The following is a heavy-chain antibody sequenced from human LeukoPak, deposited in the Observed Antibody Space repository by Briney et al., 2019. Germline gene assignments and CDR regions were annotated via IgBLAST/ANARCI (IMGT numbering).Heavy chain of an antibody. Sequence: ASVKVSCKAPGGTFSNYAISWVRQAPGQGLEWMGRIIPMFGTTNYAQKFQGRVTITTDESTSTAYMEVSSLRIEDTAVYYCASVTVTTWAPDGHMDVWGKGTTVTVSS. J-gene: IGHJ6*03. CDR2: IIPMFGTT. V-gene: IGHV1-69*05. CDR1: GGTFSNYA. D-gene: IGHD4-11*01. CDR3: ASVTVTTWAPDGHMDV.